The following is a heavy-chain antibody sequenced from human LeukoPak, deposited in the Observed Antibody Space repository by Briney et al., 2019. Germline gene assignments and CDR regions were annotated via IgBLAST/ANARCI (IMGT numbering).Heavy chain of an antibody. CDR3: ARGTEYFPY. J-gene: IGHJ1*01. Sequence: PETLSLTCTVSGGSVSTYYWSWIRQPPGKGLEWIGSIYYSGSTNYNPSLKSRVTMSADTSKNQVSLKLRSVTAADTAVYYCARGTEYFPYWGQGTLVTVSS. V-gene: IGHV4-59*02. CDR2: IYYSGST. CDR1: GGSVSTYY.